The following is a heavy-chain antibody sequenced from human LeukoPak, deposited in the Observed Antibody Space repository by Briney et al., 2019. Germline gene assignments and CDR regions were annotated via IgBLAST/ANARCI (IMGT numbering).Heavy chain of an antibody. CDR2: ISYDGSNK. CDR1: GFTFSSYA. Sequence: GRSLRLSCAASGFTFSSYAMHWVRQAPGKGLEWVAVISYDGSNKYYADSVKGRFTISRDNSKNTLYLQMNSLRAEDTAVYYCARDGLLGLAQQYYFDYWGQGTLVTVSS. J-gene: IGHJ4*02. CDR3: ARDGLLGLAQQYYFDY. D-gene: IGHD3/OR15-3a*01. V-gene: IGHV3-30*04.